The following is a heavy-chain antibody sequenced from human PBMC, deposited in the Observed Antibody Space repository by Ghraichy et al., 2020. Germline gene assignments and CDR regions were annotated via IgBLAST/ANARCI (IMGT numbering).Heavy chain of an antibody. CDR2: IYGGGST. Sequence: GGSLRLSCAVSGFTVSSDNMSWVRQAPGKGLEWVSVIYGGGSTYYADSVKGRFTISRDDSKNTVHVQMNSLRADDTAVYYCARGWYRSGWLDWGQGTLVTVSS. CDR1: GFTVSSDN. D-gene: IGHD6-19*01. CDR3: ARGWYRSGWLD. V-gene: IGHV3-66*02. J-gene: IGHJ4*02.